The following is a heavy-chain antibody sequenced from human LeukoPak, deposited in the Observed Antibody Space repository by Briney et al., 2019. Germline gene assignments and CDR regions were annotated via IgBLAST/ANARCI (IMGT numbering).Heavy chain of an antibody. CDR3: AKQMGDFGVVTGLDY. V-gene: IGHV3-23*01. Sequence: GASLRLSCAASGLTFSNYAVTWVRQAPGKGLEWVSSISASGHTTYYADSVKGRFTVSRDNSKNTVYLQMNSLRAEDTAVYYCAKQMGDFGVVTGLDYWGHGTLVTVSS. CDR1: GLTFSNYA. CDR2: ISASGHTT. D-gene: IGHD3-3*01. J-gene: IGHJ4*01.